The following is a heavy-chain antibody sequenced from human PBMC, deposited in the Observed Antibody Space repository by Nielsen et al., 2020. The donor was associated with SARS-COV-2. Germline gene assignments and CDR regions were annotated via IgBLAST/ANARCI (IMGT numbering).Heavy chain of an antibody. D-gene: IGHD3-3*01. CDR1: GGSISSGGYY. V-gene: IGHV4-31*03. CDR2: IYYSGST. J-gene: IGHJ4*02. CDR3: ARGSDDFWSGSDY. Sequence: SETLSLTCTVSGGSISSGGYYWSWIRQHPGKGLEWIGYIYYSGSTYYNPSLKSRVTISVDTSKNQFSLKLSSVTAADTAVYYCARGSDDFWSGSDYWGQGTLVTVSS.